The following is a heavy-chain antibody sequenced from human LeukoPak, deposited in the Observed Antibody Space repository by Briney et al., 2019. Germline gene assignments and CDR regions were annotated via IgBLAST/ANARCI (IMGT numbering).Heavy chain of an antibody. CDR3: AREFIDCSSTSCYPSFDY. CDR1: GGSISSYY. CDR2: IYTSGST. J-gene: IGHJ4*02. D-gene: IGHD2-2*01. V-gene: IGHV4-4*07. Sequence: SETLSLTCTVSGGSISSYYWSWIRQPAGKGLEWIGRIYTSGSTNYNPSLKSRVTMSVDTSKNQFSPKLSSVTAADTAVYYCAREFIDCSSTSCYPSFDYWGQGTLVTVSS.